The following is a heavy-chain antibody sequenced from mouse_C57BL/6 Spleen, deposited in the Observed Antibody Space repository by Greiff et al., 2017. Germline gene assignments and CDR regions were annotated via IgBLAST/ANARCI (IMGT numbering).Heavy chain of an antibody. CDR3: ARSGYGNRYYYAMDY. V-gene: IGHV1-18*01. CDR1: GYTFTDYN. D-gene: IGHD2-1*01. CDR2: INPNNGGT. J-gene: IGHJ4*01. Sequence: VQLQQSGPELVKPGASVKIPCKASGYTFTDYNMDWVKQSHGKSLEWIGDINPNNGGTIYNQKFKGKATLTVDKSSSTAYMELRSLTSEDTAVYYCARSGYGNRYYYAMDYWGQGTSVTVSS.